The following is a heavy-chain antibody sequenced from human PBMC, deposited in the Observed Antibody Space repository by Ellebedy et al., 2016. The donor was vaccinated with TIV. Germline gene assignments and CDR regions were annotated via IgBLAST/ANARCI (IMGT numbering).Heavy chain of an antibody. CDR2: IRDNSNYI. D-gene: IGHD1-20*01. V-gene: IGHV3-21*01. Sequence: GESLKISCAASGFSFNADGMNWVRQPPGRGLEYVASIRDNSNYIYYADSVKGRFTISRDNAKNSLYLQMNSLRADDTAVYYCVREYNFKSGGPGNYWGQGTLVTVSS. CDR1: GFSFNADG. CDR3: VREYNFKSGGPGNY. J-gene: IGHJ4*02.